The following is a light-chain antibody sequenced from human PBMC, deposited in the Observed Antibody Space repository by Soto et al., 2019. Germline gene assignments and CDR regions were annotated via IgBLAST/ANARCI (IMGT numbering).Light chain of an antibody. CDR2: DAS. CDR3: QQFSSYPLT. J-gene: IGKJ4*01. Sequence: ECVLTQAPGTLSLSPGARATLSCRASQTVRNNYLAWYQQKPGQAPRLLIYDASSRATGIPDRFSGGGSGTDFTLTISRLEPEDFAVYYCQQFSSYPLTFGGGTKVDI. CDR1: QTVRNNY. V-gene: IGKV3-20*01.